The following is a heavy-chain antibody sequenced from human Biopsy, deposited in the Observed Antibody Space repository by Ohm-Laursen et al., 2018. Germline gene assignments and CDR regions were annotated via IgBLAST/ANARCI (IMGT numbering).Heavy chain of an antibody. V-gene: IGHV3-9*01. J-gene: IGHJ4*02. Sequence: SLRLSCAASGFRLDDYAMQWVRHAPGKGLEWVSGISWSSGTIGYADSVKGRFTVSRDNAKNSLFLQMNSLRVEDTALYYCVKSAYSSGFWEASDYWGQGTLVTVSS. CDR3: VKSAYSSGFWEASDY. CDR2: ISWSSGTI. D-gene: IGHD6-19*01. CDR1: GFRLDDYA.